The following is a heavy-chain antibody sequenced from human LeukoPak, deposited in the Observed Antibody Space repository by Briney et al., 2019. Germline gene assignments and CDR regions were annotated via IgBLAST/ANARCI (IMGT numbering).Heavy chain of an antibody. CDR1: GYTLTELS. D-gene: IGHD3-9*01. Sequence: ASVKVSCKVSGYTLTELSMHWVRQAPGKGLEWVGGFDPEDGETIYAQKFQGRVTMTEDTSTDTAYMELSSLRSEDTAVYYCATTIVRYLNRPPPYWGQGTLVTVSS. J-gene: IGHJ4*02. V-gene: IGHV1-24*01. CDR3: ATTIVRYLNRPPPY. CDR2: FDPEDGET.